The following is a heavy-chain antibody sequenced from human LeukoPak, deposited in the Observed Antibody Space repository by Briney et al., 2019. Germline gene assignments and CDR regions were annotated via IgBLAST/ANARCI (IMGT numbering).Heavy chain of an antibody. Sequence: GASVKVSCKASGGTFSSYAISWVRQAPGQGLEWMGGIIPIFGTANYAQKFQGRVTITTDESTSTAYMELSSLRSEDTAVYYCARRSSGWNWFDPWGQGTLVTVSS. CDR2: IIPIFGTA. CDR3: ARRSSGWNWFDP. D-gene: IGHD6-19*01. CDR1: GGTFSSYA. J-gene: IGHJ5*02. V-gene: IGHV1-69*05.